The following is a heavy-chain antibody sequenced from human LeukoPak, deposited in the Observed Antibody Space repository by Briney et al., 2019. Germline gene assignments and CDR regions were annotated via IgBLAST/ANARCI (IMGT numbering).Heavy chain of an antibody. CDR3: ARLPYYYYYYMDV. Sequence: GGSLRLSCAASGFTFSSYAMNWVRQAPGKGLEWVANIKQDGSEKYYVDSVKGRFTISRDNAKNSLYLQMNSLRAEDTAVYYCARLPYYYYYYMDVWGKGTTVTVSS. V-gene: IGHV3-7*01. CDR2: IKQDGSEK. J-gene: IGHJ6*03. CDR1: GFTFSSYA.